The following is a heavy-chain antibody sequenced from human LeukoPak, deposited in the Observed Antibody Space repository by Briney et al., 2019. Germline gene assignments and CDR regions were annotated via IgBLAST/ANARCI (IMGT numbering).Heavy chain of an antibody. J-gene: IGHJ3*02. CDR3: ARDARYYYDSSGYYPDAFDI. V-gene: IGHV3-21*01. CDR1: GFTFSSYS. CDR2: ISSSSSYI. Sequence: GGSLRLSCAASGFTFSSYSMNWGREAPGKGLEWVSSISSSSSYIYYADSVKGRFTISRDNAKNSLYLQMNSLRAEDTAVYYCARDARYYYDSSGYYPDAFDIWGQGTMVTVSS. D-gene: IGHD3-22*01.